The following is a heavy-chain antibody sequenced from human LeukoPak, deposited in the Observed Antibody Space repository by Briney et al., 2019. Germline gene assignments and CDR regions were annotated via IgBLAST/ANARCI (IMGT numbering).Heavy chain of an antibody. D-gene: IGHD3-3*01. CDR1: GFTFSSYG. J-gene: IGHJ3*02. CDR2: IWYDGSNK. Sequence: PGRSLRLSCAASGFTFSSYGMHWVRQAPGKGLEWVAVIWYDGSNKYYADSVKGRFTISRDNSKNTLYLQMNGLRAEDTAVYYCARVGETIFGAFDIWGQGTMVTVSS. V-gene: IGHV3-33*01. CDR3: ARVGETIFGAFDI.